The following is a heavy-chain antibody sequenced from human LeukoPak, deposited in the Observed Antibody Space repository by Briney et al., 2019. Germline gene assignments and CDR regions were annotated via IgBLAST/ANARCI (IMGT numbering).Heavy chain of an antibody. CDR2: INAGGGAT. CDR3: ARGVYYYHSGGYYDFDY. V-gene: IGHV1-46*01. Sequence: GASVKVSCKPSGDTFTNYWVHWVRQAPGQGLQWMGFINAGGGATTYAQNFQARVTMTRDTSSSTVYLDLSSLRSEDTAVYYCARGVYYYHSGGYYDFDYWGQGTLVTVSS. CDR1: GDTFTNYW. J-gene: IGHJ4*02. D-gene: IGHD3-22*01.